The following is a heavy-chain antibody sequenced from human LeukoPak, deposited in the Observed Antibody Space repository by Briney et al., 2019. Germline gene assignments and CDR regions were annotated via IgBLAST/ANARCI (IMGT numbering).Heavy chain of an antibody. CDR2: ISGGGGST. CDR3: AKGTAYADY. CDR1: GFTFSNYA. D-gene: IGHD2-2*01. V-gene: IGHV3-23*01. Sequence: QSGGSLRLSCAASGFTFSNYAMNWVRQAPGKGLEWASAISGGGGSTYYADYADSVKGRFTISRDNFKNTLYLQMNSLTAEDTAVYFCAKGTAYADYWGQGTLVTVSS. J-gene: IGHJ4*02.